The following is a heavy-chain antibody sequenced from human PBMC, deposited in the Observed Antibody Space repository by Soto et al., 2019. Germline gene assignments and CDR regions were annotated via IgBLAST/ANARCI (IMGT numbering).Heavy chain of an antibody. V-gene: IGHV3-66*01. J-gene: IGHJ4*02. CDR2: ISSSGTA. D-gene: IGHD3-3*01. Sequence: EVQLVESGGALVQPGGSLRLSCAASGFTVSNLYMTWIRQAPGIGLEWVSVISSSGTAYYADSVKGRFTISIDSSKNTLFLQMNSLRAEDTAVYHCARDTFGGAYDFCPGGQGTLVTVSS. CDR1: GFTVSNLY. CDR3: ARDTFGGAYDFCP.